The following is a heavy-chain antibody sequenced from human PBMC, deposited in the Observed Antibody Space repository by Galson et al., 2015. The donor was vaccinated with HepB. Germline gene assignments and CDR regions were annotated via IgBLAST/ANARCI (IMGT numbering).Heavy chain of an antibody. J-gene: IGHJ3*02. CDR3: AREPVGASGAFDI. Sequence: SVKVSCKASGYTFTSYYMHWVRQAPGQGLEWMGIINPSGGSTSYAQKFQGRVTMTRDTSTSTVYVELSSLRSEDTAVYYCAREPVGASGAFDIWGQGTMATVSS. CDR2: INPSGGST. V-gene: IGHV1-46*01. CDR1: GYTFTSYY. D-gene: IGHD1-26*01.